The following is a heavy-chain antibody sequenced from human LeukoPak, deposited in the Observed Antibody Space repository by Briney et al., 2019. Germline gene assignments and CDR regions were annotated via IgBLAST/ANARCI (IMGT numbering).Heavy chain of an antibody. J-gene: IGHJ2*01. Sequence: SETLSLTCAVYGGSFSGYYWSWIRQPPGKGLEWIGEINHSGSTNYNPSLKSRVTISVDTYKNQFSLKLSSVTAADTAVYYCARLYGDYGYWYFDLWGRGTLVTVSS. CDR3: ARLYGDYGYWYFDL. V-gene: IGHV4-34*01. CDR1: GGSFSGYY. CDR2: INHSGST. D-gene: IGHD4-17*01.